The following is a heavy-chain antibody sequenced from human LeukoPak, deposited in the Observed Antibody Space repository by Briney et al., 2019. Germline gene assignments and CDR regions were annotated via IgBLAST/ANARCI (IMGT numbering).Heavy chain of an antibody. V-gene: IGHV4-59*01. Sequence: PSETLSLTCTVSGGSISSYYWSWIRQPPGKGLEWIGYIYYSGSSNYNPSLKSRVTISVDTSKNQFSLKLSSVTAADTAVYYCARGAGHLLWFGELLYAYYYYYMDVWGKGTTVTISS. CDR3: ARGAGHLLWFGELLYAYYYYYMDV. D-gene: IGHD3-10*01. CDR2: IYYSGSS. J-gene: IGHJ6*03. CDR1: GGSISSYY.